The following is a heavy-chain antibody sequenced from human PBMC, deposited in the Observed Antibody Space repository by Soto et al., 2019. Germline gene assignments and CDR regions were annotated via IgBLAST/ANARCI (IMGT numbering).Heavy chain of an antibody. V-gene: IGHV1-69*13. CDR3: VRVVAIPGYRDH. CDR2: IVPIVGTT. Sequence: SVKVSCKTSGGTFSSYAISWVRQAPGQGLEWMGGIVPIVGTTTYAQKFQGRVTITADEATSTAYMQLSRLRSDDTAVYYCVRVVAIPGYRDHWG. CDR1: GGTFSSYA. J-gene: IGHJ4*03. D-gene: IGHD2-15*01.